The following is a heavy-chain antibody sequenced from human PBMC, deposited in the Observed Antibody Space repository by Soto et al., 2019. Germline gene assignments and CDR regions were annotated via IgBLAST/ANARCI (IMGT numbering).Heavy chain of an antibody. V-gene: IGHV4-59*01. CDR2: IYYSGST. J-gene: IGHJ5*02. CDR1: GGSLSSYY. Sequence: SERLSLTCTFSGGSLSSYYWSWIRQPPGKGLECIGYIYYSGSTSYKASLKSRVTISVDTSKNEFTLKLSSVTAADSAVYYYARSARYCSGGSCLRFDPWGQGTLGTVSS. D-gene: IGHD2-15*01. CDR3: ARSARYCSGGSCLRFDP.